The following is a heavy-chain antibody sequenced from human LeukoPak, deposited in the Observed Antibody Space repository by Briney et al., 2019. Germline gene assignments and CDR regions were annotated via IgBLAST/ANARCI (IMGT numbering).Heavy chain of an antibody. CDR3: ARGRGYSGYDYLDY. J-gene: IGHJ4*02. CDR1: GGSVSSPNYY. CDR2: IYYSGST. Sequence: SQTPSLTCTVSGGSVSSPNYYWSWIRQPPGKGLEWIGYIYYSGSTYYNPSLKSRVTISVDTSKNQFSLKLSSVTAADTAVYYCARGRGYSGYDYLDYWGQGTLVTVSS. D-gene: IGHD5-12*01. V-gene: IGHV4-30-4*01.